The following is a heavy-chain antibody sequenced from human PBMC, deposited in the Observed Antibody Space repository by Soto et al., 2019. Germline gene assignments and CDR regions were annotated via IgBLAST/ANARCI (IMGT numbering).Heavy chain of an antibody. D-gene: IGHD6-19*01. J-gene: IGHJ4*02. V-gene: IGHV3-7*01. Sequence: EVQLVESGGGLVQPGGSLRLSCAASGFSFISYWVNWVRQAPGKGPEWVASIKYDGSETSYVDSVKGRFTISRDNAKNSLYLQMNSLRAEDTAVYYCARDGVAAGLYFDSWGQGTLVTVSS. CDR3: ARDGVAAGLYFDS. CDR2: IKYDGSET. CDR1: GFSFISYW.